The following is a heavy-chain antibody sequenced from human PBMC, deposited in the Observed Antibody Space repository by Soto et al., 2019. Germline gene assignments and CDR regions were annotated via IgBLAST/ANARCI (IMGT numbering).Heavy chain of an antibody. J-gene: IGHJ6*02. D-gene: IGHD3-3*01. Sequence: GGSLRLSCAASGFTFSNAWMNWVRQAPGKGLEWVGRIKSKTDGGTTDYAAPVKGRFTISRDDSKNTLYLQMNSLKTEDTAVYYCTTWRGYDFWSGYYEVGYYYGMDVWGQGTTVTVSS. V-gene: IGHV3-15*07. CDR1: GFTFSNAW. CDR3: TTWRGYDFWSGYYEVGYYYGMDV. CDR2: IKSKTDGGTT.